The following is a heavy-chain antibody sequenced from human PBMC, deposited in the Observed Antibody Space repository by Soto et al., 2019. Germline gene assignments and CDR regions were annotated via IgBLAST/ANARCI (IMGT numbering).Heavy chain of an antibody. Sequence: ASVKVSCKASGYTFTSYGISWVRQAPGQGLEWMGWISAYNGNTNYAQKLQGRVTMTTDTSTSTAYMELRSLRSDDTAVYYCAREVGYSGYDAYYYYGMDVWGQGTTVTVSS. V-gene: IGHV1-18*01. J-gene: IGHJ6*02. CDR2: ISAYNGNT. CDR3: AREVGYSGYDAYYYYGMDV. CDR1: GYTFTSYG. D-gene: IGHD5-12*01.